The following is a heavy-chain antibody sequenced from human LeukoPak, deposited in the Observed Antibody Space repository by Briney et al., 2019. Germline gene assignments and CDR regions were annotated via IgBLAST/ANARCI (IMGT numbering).Heavy chain of an antibody. CDR2: IYYSGST. Sequence: PSETLSLTCTVSGGSISSSSYCWGWIRQPPGKGLEWIGSIYYSGSTYYNPSLKSRVTISVDTSKNQFSLKLSSVTAADTAVYYCARDSTPDPLASYYYYYMDVWGKGTTVTVSS. V-gene: IGHV4-39*07. D-gene: IGHD1-14*01. CDR3: ARDSTPDPLASYYYYYMDV. J-gene: IGHJ6*03. CDR1: GGSISSSSYC.